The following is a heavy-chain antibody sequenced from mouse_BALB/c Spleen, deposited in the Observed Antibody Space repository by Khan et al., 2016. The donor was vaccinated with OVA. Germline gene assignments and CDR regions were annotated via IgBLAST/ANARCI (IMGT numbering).Heavy chain of an antibody. CDR1: GYSITSGYA. V-gene: IGHV3-2*02. Sequence: EVQLQESGPGLVKPSQSLSLTCTVTGYSITSGYAWNWIRQFPGNKLEWMGYISYSGGTSYNPSLKSRISITRDPSKNQFFLQLNSVTTEDTATFYSARENNYGYYFDYWGQGSTLTVSS. CDR3: ARENNYGYYFDY. J-gene: IGHJ2*01. D-gene: IGHD1-1*01. CDR2: ISYSGGT.